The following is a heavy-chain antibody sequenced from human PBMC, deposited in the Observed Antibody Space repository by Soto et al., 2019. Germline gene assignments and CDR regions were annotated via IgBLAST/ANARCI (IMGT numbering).Heavy chain of an antibody. V-gene: IGHV3-73*02. CDR1: GLTFSDSA. CDR3: TRPKNELRFYSYTGIDV. Sequence: EVQLVESGGGLVQPGGSLKLSCAASGLTFSDSAIHWVRQASGKGLEWVGRIRSKTNNYATTYAASVKGRFTISRDDSKNTAYLQMTSLKSEHTAVYHCTRPKNELRFYSYTGIDVWSQGTTVTVSS. D-gene: IGHD5-12*01. J-gene: IGHJ6*02. CDR2: IRSKTNNYAT.